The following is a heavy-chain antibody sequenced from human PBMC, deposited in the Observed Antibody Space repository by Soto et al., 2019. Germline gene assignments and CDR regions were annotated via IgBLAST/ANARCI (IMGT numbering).Heavy chain of an antibody. CDR2: IYHSGST. D-gene: IGHD3-16*01. CDR1: GYSISSGYY. CDR3: ARDSRKDVWSLVSCRYYYHDGKSV. V-gene: IGHV4-38-2*02. J-gene: IGHJ6*02. Sequence: PSETLSLPCAVSGYSISSGYYWGWIRQPPGKGLEWIGSIYHSGSTYYNPSLKTRVTISVDTSKNQFSLKLSSVTAADTAVYYCARDSRKDVWSLVSCRYYYHDGKSVWGQGTTDTVSS.